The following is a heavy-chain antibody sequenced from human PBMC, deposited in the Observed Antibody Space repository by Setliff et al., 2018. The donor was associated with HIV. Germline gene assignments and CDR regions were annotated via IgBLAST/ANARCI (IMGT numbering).Heavy chain of an antibody. CDR1: GLTFSNYW. D-gene: IGHD2-15*01. Sequence: GGSLRLSCAASGLTFSNYWMAWVRQAPGKGLEWVANINLDGGQRYYSDSVKGRFTISRDDAKNSLFLQVDSLTAEDTAVYYCARSQGIGNYYMDVWGKGTTVTVSS. CDR3: ARSQGIGNYYMDV. CDR2: INLDGGQR. V-gene: IGHV3-7*01. J-gene: IGHJ6*03.